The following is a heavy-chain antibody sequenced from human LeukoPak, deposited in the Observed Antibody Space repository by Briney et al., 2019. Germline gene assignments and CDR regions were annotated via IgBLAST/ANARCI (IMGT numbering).Heavy chain of an antibody. Sequence: GGSLRLSCATSGFTFSGHAMGWVRQAPGKGLEWVSSISGGGSNTYYADSVKGRLTISRDNSKNTLSLQMNSLRAEDTAVYYCARYGDYYLDFWGQGTLVTVSS. CDR2: ISGGGSNT. V-gene: IGHV3-23*01. D-gene: IGHD4-17*01. CDR3: ARYGDYYLDF. J-gene: IGHJ4*02. CDR1: GFTFSGHA.